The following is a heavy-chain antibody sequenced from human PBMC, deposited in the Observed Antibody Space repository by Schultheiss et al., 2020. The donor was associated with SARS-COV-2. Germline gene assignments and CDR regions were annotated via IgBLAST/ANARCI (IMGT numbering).Heavy chain of an antibody. CDR1: GGSISSGGYY. V-gene: IGHV4-31*03. CDR3: AGSNRAAAVNWFDP. CDR2: INYSGST. J-gene: IGHJ5*02. D-gene: IGHD6-13*01. Sequence: SETLSLTCTVSGGSISSGGYYWSWIRQHPGKGLEWLGYINYSGSTYYNPSLQSRVTISLDTSKNQFSLKLISVTAADTAVYYCAGSNRAAAVNWFDPWGQGTLVTVSS.